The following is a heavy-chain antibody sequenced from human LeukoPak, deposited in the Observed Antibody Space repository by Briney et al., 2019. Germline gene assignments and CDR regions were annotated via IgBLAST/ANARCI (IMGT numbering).Heavy chain of an antibody. D-gene: IGHD3-10*01. CDR1: GFTVSSNY. Sequence: GGSLRLSCAASGFTVSSNYMSWVRQAPGKGLEWVSVIYSGGSTYYADSVKGRFTISRDNSKNTLYLQMSSLRAEDTAVYYCARDRRLTMVREPSFDYWGQGTLVTVSS. J-gene: IGHJ4*02. CDR3: ARDRRLTMVREPSFDY. CDR2: IYSGGST. V-gene: IGHV3-66*01.